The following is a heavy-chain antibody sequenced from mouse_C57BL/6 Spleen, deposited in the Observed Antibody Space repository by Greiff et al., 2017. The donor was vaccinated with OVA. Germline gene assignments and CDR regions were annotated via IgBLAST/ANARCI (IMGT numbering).Heavy chain of an antibody. Sequence: EVKLMESGGGLVKPGGSLKLSCAASGFTFSDYGMHWVRQAPEKGLAWVAYLSSGSSTIYYADTVKGRFTISRDNAKNTLFLQMTSLRSEDTAMYYCERDGPFYYYGSSYYAMDYWGQGTSVTVSS. D-gene: IGHD1-1*01. J-gene: IGHJ4*01. V-gene: IGHV5-17*01. CDR2: LSSGSSTI. CDR1: GFTFSDYG. CDR3: ERDGPFYYYGSSYYAMDY.